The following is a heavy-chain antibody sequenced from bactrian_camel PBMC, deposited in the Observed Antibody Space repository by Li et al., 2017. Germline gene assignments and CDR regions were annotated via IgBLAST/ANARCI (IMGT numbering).Heavy chain of an antibody. CDR3: AGGQYGGCRASAAFGV. Sequence: HVQLVESGGGSVKPGQSLRLTCTFSETRYCMGWFRQPRGKDREGVAVMDSLGRTKYADSVNGRFTISKGNAKTILYLEMHNLKPEDTAIYYCAGGQYGGCRASAAFGVWGQGTQVTVS. CDR1: ETRYC. V-gene: IGHV3S53*01. CDR2: MDSLGRT. J-gene: IGHJ6*01. D-gene: IGHD6*01.